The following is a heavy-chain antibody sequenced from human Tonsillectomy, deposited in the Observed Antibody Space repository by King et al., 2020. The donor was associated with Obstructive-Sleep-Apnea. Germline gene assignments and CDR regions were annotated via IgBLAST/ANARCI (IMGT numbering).Heavy chain of an antibody. CDR3: ARPIAVTGTAIDY. V-gene: IGHV3-30-3*01. D-gene: IGHD6-19*01. J-gene: IGHJ4*02. Sequence: VQLVESGGGVVQPGRSLRLSCAASGFTFSNYAIHWVRQAPGKGLEGGAVISYDGSNKYYADSVKGRFTISRDNSKNTLYLQMNSLRAEDTAVYYCARPIAVTGTAIDYWGQGTLVTVSS. CDR2: ISYDGSNK. CDR1: GFTFSNYA.